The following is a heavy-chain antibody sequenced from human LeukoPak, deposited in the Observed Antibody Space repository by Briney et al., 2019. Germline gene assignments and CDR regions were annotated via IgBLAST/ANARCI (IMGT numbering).Heavy chain of an antibody. Sequence: ASVKVSCKASGYTFTNYAMQWVRQAPGQRLEWVGWINAGKGDTKYAQKFQGRVTITRDTSANTAYMELSSLRSEDTAVYYCARAHLITGRNYYYGMDVWGQGTTVSVSS. J-gene: IGHJ6*02. CDR2: INAGKGDT. V-gene: IGHV1-3*01. CDR3: ARAHLITGRNYYYGMDV. D-gene: IGHD3-16*01. CDR1: GYTFTNYA.